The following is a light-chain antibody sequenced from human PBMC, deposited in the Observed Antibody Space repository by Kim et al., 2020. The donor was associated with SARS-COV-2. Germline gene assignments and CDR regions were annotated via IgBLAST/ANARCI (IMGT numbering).Light chain of an antibody. CDR3: QVWDSSSAVV. Sequence: SYELTQPPSVPVAPGKTARITCGGNNIGSKNVHWYQQKPGQAPVLVIYYDTDRPSGIPERFSGSNSGNTATLTISRVEAGDEADYYCQVWDSSSAVVFGGGTQLTVL. CDR1: NIGSKN. J-gene: IGLJ2*01. CDR2: YDT. V-gene: IGLV3-21*04.